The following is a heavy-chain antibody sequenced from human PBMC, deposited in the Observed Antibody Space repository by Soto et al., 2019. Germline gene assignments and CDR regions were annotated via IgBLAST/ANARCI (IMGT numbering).Heavy chain of an antibody. CDR1: GYTFTSYY. CDR2: INPSGGST. CDR3: ARDLEMATINDYFDY. J-gene: IGHJ4*02. D-gene: IGHD5-12*01. Sequence: ASVKVSCKASGYTFTSYYMHWVRQAPGQGLEWMGIINPSGGSTSYAQKFQGRVTMTRDTSTSTVYMELSSLRSEDTAVYYCARDLEMATINDYFDYWGQGTQVTVSS. V-gene: IGHV1-46*01.